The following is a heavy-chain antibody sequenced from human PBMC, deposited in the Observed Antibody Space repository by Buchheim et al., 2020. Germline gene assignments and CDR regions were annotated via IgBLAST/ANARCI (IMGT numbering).Heavy chain of an antibody. CDR2: ITIGGDT. D-gene: IGHD1-1*01. CDR1: GFTFSKHD. V-gene: IGHV3-23*01. J-gene: IGHJ4*02. Sequence: EVQLLESGGGLVQPGGSLRLSCVASGFTFSKHDMNWVRQAPGKGPQWVSGITIGGDTCYADSVKGRVTISRDNSKDTLYLQMNSLRAEDTAIYYCANLQLPSNWGQGTL. CDR3: ANLQLPSN.